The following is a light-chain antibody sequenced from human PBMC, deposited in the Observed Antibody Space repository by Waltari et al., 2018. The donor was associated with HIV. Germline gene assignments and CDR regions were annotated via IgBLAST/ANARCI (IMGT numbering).Light chain of an antibody. Sequence: QSALTQPPSASGSPGQSVTISCTGTSSDVGGYNYVSWYQQHSGKAPKLMIYEVSKRPSGVPDRFYGSKSGNTASLTVSGLQAEDEADYYCSSYAGSNRVFGGGTKLTVL. V-gene: IGLV2-8*01. CDR3: SSYAGSNRV. CDR1: SSDVGGYNY. J-gene: IGLJ3*02. CDR2: EVS.